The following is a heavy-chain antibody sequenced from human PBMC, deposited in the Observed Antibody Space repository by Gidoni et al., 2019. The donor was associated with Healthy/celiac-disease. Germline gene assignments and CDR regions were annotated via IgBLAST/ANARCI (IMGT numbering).Heavy chain of an antibody. CDR3: ARGLASSYGYFSPRHFDY. D-gene: IGHD5-18*01. Sequence: QVQLQQWDAGLLQPSETLSLTCAVYGGSVGGYYWSWIRPPPGTGLEWIGEINHSGSTNDNPSLKIRVTISVDTSTNQFSLKLSSVTAADTAVYYCARGLASSYGYFSPRHFDYWGQGTLVTVSS. CDR2: INHSGST. CDR1: GGSVGGYY. V-gene: IGHV4-34*01. J-gene: IGHJ4*02.